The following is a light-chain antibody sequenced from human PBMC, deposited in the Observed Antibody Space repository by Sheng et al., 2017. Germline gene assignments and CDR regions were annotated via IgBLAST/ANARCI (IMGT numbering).Light chain of an antibody. CDR1: QSVSSSY. CDR2: GAS. J-gene: IGKJ1*01. V-gene: IGKV3-20*01. Sequence: VMTQSPATLSLSPGERATLSCRASQSVSSSYLAWYQQKPGQAPRLLIYGASSRATGIPDRFSGSGSGTDFTLTISRLEPEDFAVYYCQQYGSSPPWTFGQGTKVEIK. CDR3: QQYGSSPPWT.